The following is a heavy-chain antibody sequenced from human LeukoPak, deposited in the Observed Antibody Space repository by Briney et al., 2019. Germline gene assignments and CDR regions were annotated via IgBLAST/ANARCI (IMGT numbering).Heavy chain of an antibody. D-gene: IGHD3-22*01. Sequence: GGSLRLSCAASGFTVSSNYMSWVRQAPGKGLEWVSVIYSGGNTYYADSVKGRFTISRDNSKNTLYLQMNSLRAEDTAVYYCARAVSSGYDPFDYWGQGTLVTVSS. CDR1: GFTVSSNY. V-gene: IGHV3-53*01. J-gene: IGHJ4*02. CDR3: ARAVSSGYDPFDY. CDR2: IYSGGNT.